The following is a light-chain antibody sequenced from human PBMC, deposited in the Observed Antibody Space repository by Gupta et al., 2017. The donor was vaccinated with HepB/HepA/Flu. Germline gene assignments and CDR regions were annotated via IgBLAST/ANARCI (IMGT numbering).Light chain of an antibody. CDR1: QGIGND. CDR3: LQHYNYPLT. J-gene: IGKJ3*01. Sequence: DIQMTQSPSSLSASGGGRVTITCRASQGIGNDLRWFQQKPGKAPKRLIYSASSLDSGVPSRFSGTGSGTEFTLTISNLQPEDFATYYCLQHYNYPLTFGPGTKVDIK. CDR2: SAS. V-gene: IGKV1-17*02.